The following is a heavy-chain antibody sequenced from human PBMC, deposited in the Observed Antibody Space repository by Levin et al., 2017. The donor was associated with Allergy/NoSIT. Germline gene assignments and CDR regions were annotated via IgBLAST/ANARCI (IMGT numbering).Heavy chain of an antibody. CDR3: ARASGIRGGMDV. V-gene: IGHV1-8*01. D-gene: IGHD3-3*02. Sequence: PGGSLRLSCKASGYTFTSYDINWVRQATGQGLEWMGWMNPTSGYTDFAQKFQGRVTLTRDTSISTAYMELSSLRSEDTAIYYCARASGIRGGMDVWGQGTTVTVSS. CDR1: GYTFTSYD. CDR2: MNPTSGYT. J-gene: IGHJ6*02.